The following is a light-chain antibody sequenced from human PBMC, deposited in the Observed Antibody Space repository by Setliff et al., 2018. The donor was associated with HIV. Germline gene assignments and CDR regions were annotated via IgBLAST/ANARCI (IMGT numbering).Light chain of an antibody. CDR1: ASDIGNYKY. Sequence: QSVLTQPRSVSGSPGQSVTISCTGTASDIGNYKYVSWYQQQPDKAPKLIIYDVTKRPSGVPDRFSGSKSGNTASLTISGLQSEDEGDYFCCSYAGTYTSLYVFGAGTKGTVL. CDR3: CSYAGTYTSLYV. J-gene: IGLJ1*01. CDR2: DVT. V-gene: IGLV2-11*01.